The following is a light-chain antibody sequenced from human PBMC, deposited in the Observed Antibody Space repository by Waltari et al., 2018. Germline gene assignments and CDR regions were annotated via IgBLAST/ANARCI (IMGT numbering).Light chain of an antibody. CDR1: SNDVGFYNY. Sequence: QSALTQPASVSGSPGQSITISCTGTSNDVGFYNYVSWYQQHPGKAPKVIIYEVSNRPSGISNRFSGSKSGNTASLTISGLQPEDEADYHCSAYTSTSALVFGTGTKVT. V-gene: IGLV2-14*01. CDR2: EVS. CDR3: SAYTSTSALV. J-gene: IGLJ1*01.